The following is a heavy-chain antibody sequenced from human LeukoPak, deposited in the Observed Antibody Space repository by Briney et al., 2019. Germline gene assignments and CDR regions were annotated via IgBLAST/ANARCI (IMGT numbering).Heavy chain of an antibody. J-gene: IGHJ3*02. Sequence: GGSLRPSCAASEFTFSSYSMNWVRQAPGKGLEWVSSISSSSNYIYYANSMKGRFTISRDNAKNSLYLQMNSLRAEDTAMYYCARGSDYYDSSGYYQDAFDIWGQGTMVTVSS. CDR2: ISSSSNYI. CDR1: EFTFSSYS. CDR3: ARGSDYYDSSGYYQDAFDI. V-gene: IGHV3-21*01. D-gene: IGHD3-22*01.